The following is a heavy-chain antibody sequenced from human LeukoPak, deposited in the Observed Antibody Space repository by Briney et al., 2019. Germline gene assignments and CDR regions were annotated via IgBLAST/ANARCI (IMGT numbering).Heavy chain of an antibody. Sequence: GRSLRLSCAASGFTFDDYAMHWVRQAPGKGLEWVSGISWNSDSIGYADSVKGRFTISRDNAKNSLYLQMNSLRAEDMALYYCAKDKGAYYYDSSAFGHAFDIWGQGTMVTVSS. CDR3: AKDKGAYYYDSSAFGHAFDI. CDR2: ISWNSDSI. D-gene: IGHD3-22*01. V-gene: IGHV3-9*03. CDR1: GFTFDDYA. J-gene: IGHJ3*02.